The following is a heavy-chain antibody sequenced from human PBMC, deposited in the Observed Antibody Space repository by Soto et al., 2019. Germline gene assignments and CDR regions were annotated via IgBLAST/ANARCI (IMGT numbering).Heavy chain of an antibody. J-gene: IGHJ6*02. D-gene: IGHD2-15*01. Sequence: QVQLVQSGSELKKPGASVKVSCKASGYTFTSYAMNWVRQAPGQGLEWMGWINTNTGNPTYAQGFTGRFVFSLDTPVSTAYLQICSLKAEDTAVYYCARDWSPYCSGGSCYSDYYYYGMDVWGQGTTVTVSS. CDR3: ARDWSPYCSGGSCYSDYYYYGMDV. V-gene: IGHV7-4-1*01. CDR1: GYTFTSYA. CDR2: INTNTGNP.